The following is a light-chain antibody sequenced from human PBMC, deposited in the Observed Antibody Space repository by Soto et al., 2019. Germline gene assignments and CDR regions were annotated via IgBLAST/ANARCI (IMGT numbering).Light chain of an antibody. CDR2: RND. J-gene: IGLJ3*02. Sequence: QSVLTQPPSASGTPGQSVTISCSGSSSNIGSNYVYWYQQFPGTAPKLLIYRNDQRPSGVPDRFSASKSGTSASLAISGLRSEDEADYYCAAWDDSLSGVFGGGTQLTV. CDR3: AAWDDSLSGV. CDR1: SSNIGSNY. V-gene: IGLV1-47*01.